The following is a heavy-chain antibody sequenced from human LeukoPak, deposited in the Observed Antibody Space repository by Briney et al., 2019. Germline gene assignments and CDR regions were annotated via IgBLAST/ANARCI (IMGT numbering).Heavy chain of an antibody. CDR1: GFTFRTYA. D-gene: IGHD1-26*01. CDR2: ISGSGGST. V-gene: IGHV3-23*01. J-gene: IGHJ4*02. CDR3: ARDPPPVYSGSYWLDYFDY. Sequence: PAGGSLRLSCAASGFTFRTYAMSWARQAPGKGLEWVSGISGSGGSTYYADSVKGRFTISRDNSKNTLYLQMNSLRAEDTAVYYCARDPPPVYSGSYWLDYFDYWGQGTLVTVSS.